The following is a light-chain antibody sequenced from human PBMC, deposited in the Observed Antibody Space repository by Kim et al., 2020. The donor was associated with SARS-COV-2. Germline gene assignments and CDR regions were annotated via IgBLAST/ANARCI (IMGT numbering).Light chain of an antibody. CDR1: QTINNK. V-gene: IGKV3-15*01. CDR3: QKSNDWPPLT. CDR2: AAT. Sequence: SPGERATRSGRASQTINNKLVCYQLKPGQAPRLLIYAATTRATGVPARFIGSGSETDFTLTISSLQSEDFAVYYCQKSNDWPPLTFGQGTKVDIK. J-gene: IGKJ1*01.